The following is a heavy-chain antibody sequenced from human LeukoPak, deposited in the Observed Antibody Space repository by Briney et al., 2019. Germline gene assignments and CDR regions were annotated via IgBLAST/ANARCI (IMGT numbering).Heavy chain of an antibody. CDR2: ISSSSSYI. D-gene: IGHD5-18*01. V-gene: IGHV3-21*01. CDR3: AREGGTTAMVTN. Sequence: GGSLRLSCAASGFTFSSYSMNWVRQAPGKGLEWVSSISSSSSYIYYADSVKGRFTISRDNAKNSLYLQMNSLRAEDTAVYYSAREGGTTAMVTNSGQGTLVTVSS. CDR1: GFTFSSYS. J-gene: IGHJ4*02.